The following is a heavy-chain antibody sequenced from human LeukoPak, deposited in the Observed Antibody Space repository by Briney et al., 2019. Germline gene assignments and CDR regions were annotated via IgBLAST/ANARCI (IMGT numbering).Heavy chain of an antibody. CDR1: GYTFTSYG. Sequence: ASVKVSFKASGYTFTSYGISWVRQAPGQGLEWMGWISAYNGNTNYAQKLQGRVTMTTDTSTSTAYMELRSLRSDDTAVYYCARLGFGYYYDSSGYYPLQHWGQGTLVTVSS. V-gene: IGHV1-18*01. CDR2: ISAYNGNT. D-gene: IGHD3-22*01. CDR3: ARLGFGYYYDSSGYYPLQH. J-gene: IGHJ1*01.